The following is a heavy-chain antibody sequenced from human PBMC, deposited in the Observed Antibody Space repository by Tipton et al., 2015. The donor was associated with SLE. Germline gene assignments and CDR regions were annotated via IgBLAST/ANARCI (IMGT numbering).Heavy chain of an antibody. J-gene: IGHJ4*02. CDR3: TRRAEGVADQDFDY. Sequence: GSLRLSCIASGFTFNTFAMSWVRQAPGKGLEWVAVIYGDGGITYYADSVKGRFTISGDDSKNIAYLQMNGLKTEDTAVYYCTRRAEGVADQDFDYWGQGTLVTVSS. CDR2: IYGDGGIT. CDR1: GFTFNTFA. V-gene: IGHV3-23*03. D-gene: IGHD3-10*01.